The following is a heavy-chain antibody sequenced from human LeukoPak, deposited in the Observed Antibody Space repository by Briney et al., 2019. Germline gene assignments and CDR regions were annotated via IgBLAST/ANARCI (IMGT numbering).Heavy chain of an antibody. Sequence: SETLSLTCTVSGGSINYYYWMWIRQPPGKGLEWIGYIYYSGGTHYNPSLKSRVTMLVDTSKNQFSLKLTAVTAADTAVYYCARDFCSSTSCYVPDAFDIWGQGTMVTVSS. J-gene: IGHJ3*02. CDR3: ARDFCSSTSCYVPDAFDI. CDR2: IYYSGGT. CDR1: GGSINYYY. V-gene: IGHV4-59*01. D-gene: IGHD2-2*01.